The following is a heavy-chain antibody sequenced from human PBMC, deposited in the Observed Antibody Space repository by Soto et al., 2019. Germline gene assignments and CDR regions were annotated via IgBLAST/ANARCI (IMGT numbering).Heavy chain of an antibody. CDR2: ISVYNGNT. J-gene: IGHJ6*02. CDR1: GYTLTTYG. CDR3: ARVIGAKELHGMDV. V-gene: IGHV1-18*01. Sequence: QVQLVQSGAEVKNPGASVKVSRKASGYTLTTYGISWERQAPGQGLEWMGWISVYNGNTNYAQKVQGRVTMTTDTSTITAYMELRSLKSDDTAVYYCARVIGAKELHGMDVWGQGTTVTVSS. D-gene: IGHD1-26*01.